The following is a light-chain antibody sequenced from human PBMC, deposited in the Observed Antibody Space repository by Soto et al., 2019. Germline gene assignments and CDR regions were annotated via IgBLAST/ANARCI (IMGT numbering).Light chain of an antibody. CDR1: QSVSSNY. CDR3: RRYGSSPLT. Sequence: EIVLTQSPGTLSLSPGERATLSCRASQSVSSNYLAWYKQKPGQAPRLLIYDASSRATGIPDRFSGSGSGTDFTLTISRLEPEDFAVYYCRRYGSSPLTFGGGTKV. V-gene: IGKV3-20*01. J-gene: IGKJ4*01. CDR2: DAS.